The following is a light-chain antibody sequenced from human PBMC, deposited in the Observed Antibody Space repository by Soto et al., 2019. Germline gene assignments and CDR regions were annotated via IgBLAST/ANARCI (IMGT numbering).Light chain of an antibody. CDR3: SSYTSSSTVV. CDR2: EVN. J-gene: IGLJ2*01. CDR1: SSDVGGYNY. V-gene: IGLV2-14*01. Sequence: QSALTQPASVSGSPGQSITISCTGTSSDVGGYNYVSWYQQHPGKAPKLMIYEVNNRPSGVSNRFSGSKSGNSASLTISALQAEDEADYYCSSYTSSSTVVFGGGTKLTVL.